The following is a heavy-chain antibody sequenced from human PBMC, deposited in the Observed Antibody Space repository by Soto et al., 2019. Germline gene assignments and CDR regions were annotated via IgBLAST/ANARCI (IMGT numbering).Heavy chain of an antibody. V-gene: IGHV1-69*13. Sequence: SVKVSCKASGGTFSSYAISWVRQAPGQGLEWMGGIIPIFGTANYAQKFQCRVTITADESTSTAYMELSSLRSEDTAVYYCARDKGGYSGYWPGYWSQGTLVTVSS. J-gene: IGHJ4*02. D-gene: IGHD5-12*01. CDR2: IIPIFGTA. CDR1: GGTFSSYA. CDR3: ARDKGGYSGYWPGY.